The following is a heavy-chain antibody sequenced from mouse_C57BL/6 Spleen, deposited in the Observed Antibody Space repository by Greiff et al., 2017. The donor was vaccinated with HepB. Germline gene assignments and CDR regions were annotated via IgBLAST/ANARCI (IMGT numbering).Heavy chain of an antibody. Sequence: EVNVVESGGGLVKPGGSLKLSCAASGFTFSSYAMSWVRQTPEKRLEWVATISDGGSYTYYPDNVKGRFTISRDNAKNNLYLQMSHLKSEDTAMYYCARDLIRYAMDYGGQGTSGTVSS. CDR3: ARDLIRYAMDY. CDR1: GFTFSSYA. J-gene: IGHJ4*01. CDR2: ISDGGSYT. D-gene: IGHD2-4*01. V-gene: IGHV5-4*01.